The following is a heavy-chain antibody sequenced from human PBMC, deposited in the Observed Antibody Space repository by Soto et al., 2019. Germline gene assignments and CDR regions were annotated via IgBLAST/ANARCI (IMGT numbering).Heavy chain of an antibody. D-gene: IGHD1-26*01. J-gene: IGHJ6*02. CDR1: GFTFSSYG. CDR3: ATGELFGSGSYYYYYYGMDV. V-gene: IGHV3-33*01. Sequence: GGSLRLSCAASGFTFSSYGMRWVRQAPGKGLEWVAVIWYDGSNKYYADSVKGRFTISRDNSKNTLYLQMNSLRAEDTAVYYCATGELFGSGSYYYYYYGMDVWGQGTTVTVSS. CDR2: IWYDGSNK.